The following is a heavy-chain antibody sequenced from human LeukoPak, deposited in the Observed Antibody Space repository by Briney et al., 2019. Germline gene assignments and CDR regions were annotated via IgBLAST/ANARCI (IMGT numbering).Heavy chain of an antibody. Sequence: GGSLRLSCAASGFTFSSYEMNWVRQAPGKGLEWVSYISSSGSTIYYADSVKGRFTISRDNAKNSLYLQMKSLRAEDTAVYYWARDPKDTAMVSFDYWGQGTLVTVSS. CDR3: ARDPKDTAMVSFDY. J-gene: IGHJ4*02. CDR1: GFTFSSYE. D-gene: IGHD5-18*01. V-gene: IGHV3-48*03. CDR2: ISSSGSTI.